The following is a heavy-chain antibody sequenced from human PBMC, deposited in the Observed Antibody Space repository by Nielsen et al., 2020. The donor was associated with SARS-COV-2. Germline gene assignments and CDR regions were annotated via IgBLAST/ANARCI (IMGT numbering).Heavy chain of an antibody. J-gene: IGHJ6*02. CDR2: IVVGSGNT. D-gene: IGHD3-10*01. CDR1: GFTFTSSA. Sequence: SVQVSCMASGFTFTSSAMQWVRQARGQRLEWIGWIVVGSGNTNYAQKLQERVTITRDMSTSTAYMELSSLRSEDTAVYYCAAAGFGEPYYYYGMDVWGQGTTVTVSS. V-gene: IGHV1-58*02. CDR3: AAAGFGEPYYYYGMDV.